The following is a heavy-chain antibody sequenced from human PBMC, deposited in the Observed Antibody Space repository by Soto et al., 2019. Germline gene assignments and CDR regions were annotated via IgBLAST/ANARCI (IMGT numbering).Heavy chain of an antibody. D-gene: IGHD3-22*01. Sequence: GESLKISCQASGYGFTTFWIAWVRQMPGKGLEWMGIIYPRDSETEYSPSFQGQVTISADKSINTAYLQWRSLKASDTATYYCARRQETVVMLDARADFDVWGQGTQVTVSS. J-gene: IGHJ4*02. CDR2: IYPRDSET. V-gene: IGHV5-51*01. CDR1: GYGFTTFW. CDR3: ARRQETVVMLDARADFDV.